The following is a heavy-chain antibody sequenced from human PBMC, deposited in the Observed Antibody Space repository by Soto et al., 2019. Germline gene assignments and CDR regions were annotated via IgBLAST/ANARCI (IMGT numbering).Heavy chain of an antibody. V-gene: IGHV3-30*18. J-gene: IGHJ4*02. CDR1: GFTFSSYG. CDR2: ISYDGSNK. Sequence: PGGSLRLSCAASGFTFSSYGMHWVRQAPGKGLEWVAVISYDGSNKYYADSVKGRFTISRDNSKNTLYLQMNSLRAEDTAVYYCAKRQYYGSGSYDYWGQGTLVTVSS. D-gene: IGHD3-10*01. CDR3: AKRQYYGSGSYDY.